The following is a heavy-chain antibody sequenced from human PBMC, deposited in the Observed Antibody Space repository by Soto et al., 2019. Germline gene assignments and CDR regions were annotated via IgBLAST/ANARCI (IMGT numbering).Heavy chain of an antibody. CDR3: ARGMARDASIVDGYYFDY. D-gene: IGHD1-26*01. J-gene: IGHJ4*02. CDR1: GGSFSGYY. Sequence: SETLSLTCAVYGGSFSGYYWSWIRQPPGKGLEWIGEINHSGSTNYNPSLKSRVTISVDTSKNQFSLKLSSVTAADTAVYYCARGMARDASIVDGYYFDYWGQGTLVTVSS. V-gene: IGHV4-34*01. CDR2: INHSGST.